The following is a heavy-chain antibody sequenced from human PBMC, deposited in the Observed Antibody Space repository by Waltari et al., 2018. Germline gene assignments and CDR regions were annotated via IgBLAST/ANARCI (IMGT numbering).Heavy chain of an antibody. CDR1: GGSFSGYY. V-gene: IGHV4-34*01. CDR2: INHSGST. J-gene: IGHJ5*02. CDR3: ARGGVEIPTGFDP. Sequence: QVQLQQWGAGLLKPSETLSLTCAVYGGSFSGYYWSWIRQPPGKGLEWIGEINHSGSTNYNPSLKSRVTIAVDPAKNQFSLKLSSVTAADTAVYYCARGGVEIPTGFDPWGQGTLVTVSS.